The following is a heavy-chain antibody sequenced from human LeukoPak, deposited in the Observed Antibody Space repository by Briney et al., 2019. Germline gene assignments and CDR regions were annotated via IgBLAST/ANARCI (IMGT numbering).Heavy chain of an antibody. D-gene: IGHD2-21*01. CDR1: GGTFSSYT. Sequence: SVKVSCKASGGTFSSYTISWVRQAPGQGLEWMGRIIPILDIANYAQKFQGRVTITADKSTSTAYMELSSLRSEDTAVYYCAREYCGGDCYTDRKGVDYWGQGTLVTVSS. CDR2: IIPILDIA. CDR3: AREYCGGDCYTDRKGVDY. J-gene: IGHJ4*02. V-gene: IGHV1-69*04.